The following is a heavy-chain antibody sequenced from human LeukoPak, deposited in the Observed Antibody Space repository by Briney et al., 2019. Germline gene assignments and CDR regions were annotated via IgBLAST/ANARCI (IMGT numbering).Heavy chain of an antibody. V-gene: IGHV4-61*02. CDR2: IYTSGST. CDR1: GGPISSGSYY. J-gene: IGHJ4*02. D-gene: IGHD4-17*01. Sequence: SETLSLTCTVSGGPISSGSYYWSWIRQPAGKGLEWIGRIYTSGSTNYNPSLKSRVTISVDTSKNQFSLKLSSVTAADTAVYYCARARYGGRFDYWGQGTLVTVSS. CDR3: ARARYGGRFDY.